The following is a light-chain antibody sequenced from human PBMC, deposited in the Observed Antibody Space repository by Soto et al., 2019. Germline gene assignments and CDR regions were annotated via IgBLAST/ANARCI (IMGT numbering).Light chain of an antibody. V-gene: IGLV1-44*01. CDR3: ALWDDSLNAVV. Sequence: QSVLTQPPSASGTPGQSVTISCSGSSSNIGRNAVNWYQQLPGTTPKHLIYSSYQRPSGVPDRFSGAKSGTSGSLAIRGLQSEDEETYHCALWDDSLNAVVFGGGTKLTVL. J-gene: IGLJ2*01. CDR2: SSY. CDR1: SSNIGRNA.